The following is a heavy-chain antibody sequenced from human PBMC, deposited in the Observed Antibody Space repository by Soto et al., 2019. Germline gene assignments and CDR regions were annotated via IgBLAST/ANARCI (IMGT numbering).Heavy chain of an antibody. CDR3: AREIIPLTTDWYFDL. CDR1: GGSISGGVYY. D-gene: IGHD4-17*01. V-gene: IGHV4-30-4*01. CDR2: ILYSGST. Sequence: QVQLQESGPGLVKPSQTLSLTCTVSGGSISGGVYYWSWIRQPPGKGLEWIGYILYSGSTYYNPSLKSRVTISVDTPKNQFSLRLSSVTAADTAVYYCAREIIPLTTDWYFDLWGRGTLVTVSS. J-gene: IGHJ2*01.